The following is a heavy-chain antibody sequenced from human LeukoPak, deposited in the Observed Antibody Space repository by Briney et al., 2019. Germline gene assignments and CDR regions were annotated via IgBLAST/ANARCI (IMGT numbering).Heavy chain of an antibody. CDR3: ARHGGFAVQLWLRAFDY. CDR2: IYYSGST. Sequence: SETLSLTCTVSGGSISSSSYYWGWIRQPPGKGLEWIGSIYYSGSTYYNPSLKSRVTISVDTSKNQFSLKLSSVTAADTAVYYCARHGGFAVQLWLRAFDYWGQGTLVTVSS. V-gene: IGHV4-39*01. CDR1: GGSISSSSYY. D-gene: IGHD5-18*01. J-gene: IGHJ4*02.